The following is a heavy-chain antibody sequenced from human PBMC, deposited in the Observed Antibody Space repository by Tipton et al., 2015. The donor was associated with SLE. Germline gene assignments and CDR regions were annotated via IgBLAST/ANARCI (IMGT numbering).Heavy chain of an antibody. Sequence: SLRLSCAASGFTFSSYSMNWVRQAPGKGLEWVSSISSSSSYIYYADSVKGRFTISRDNAKNSLYLQMNSLRAEDTAVYYCARDRAQYCSSAEYFQHWGQGSLVTVSS. CDR3: ARDRAQYCSSAEYFQH. V-gene: IGHV3-21*01. CDR2: ISSSSSYI. J-gene: IGHJ1*01. CDR1: GFTFSSYS. D-gene: IGHD6-6*01.